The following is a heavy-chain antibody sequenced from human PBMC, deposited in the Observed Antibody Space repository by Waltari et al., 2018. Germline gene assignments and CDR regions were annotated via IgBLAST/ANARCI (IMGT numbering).Heavy chain of an antibody. CDR3: ARGGRLRGIAVYYNWFDP. Sequence: QVQLQQWGAGLLKPSETLSLTCAVYGGSFSGYYWSWIRQPPGKGLEWIGESNPSDSSNYNPSLKSRVTISVDTSKNEFSLKRSAVTAADTAVYYCARGGRLRGIAVYYNWFDPWGQGTLVIVSS. CDR1: GGSFSGYY. D-gene: IGHD6-19*01. V-gene: IGHV4-34*01. CDR2: SNPSDSS. J-gene: IGHJ5*02.